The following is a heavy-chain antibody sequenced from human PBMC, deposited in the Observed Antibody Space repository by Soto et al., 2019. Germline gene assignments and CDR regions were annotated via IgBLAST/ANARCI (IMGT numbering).Heavy chain of an antibody. CDR1: GGSISSGGYY. V-gene: IGHV4-31*03. Sequence: SETLSLTCTVSGGSISSGGYYWSWIRQHPGKGLEWIGYIYYSGSTYYNPSLKSRVTISVDTSKNQFSLKLSSVTAADTAVYYCARDSVARRGFFYYGMDVWGQGTTVTVSS. CDR2: IYYSGST. D-gene: IGHD6-6*01. CDR3: ARDSVARRGFFYYGMDV. J-gene: IGHJ6*02.